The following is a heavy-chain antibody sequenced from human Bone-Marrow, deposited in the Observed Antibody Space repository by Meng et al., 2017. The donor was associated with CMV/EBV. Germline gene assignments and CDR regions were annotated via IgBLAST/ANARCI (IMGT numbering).Heavy chain of an antibody. D-gene: IGHD6-6*01. CDR1: GFTFSSYS. Sequence: GGSLRLSCAASGFTFSSYSMNWVRQAPGKGLEWVSYISSSSSTIYYADSVKGRFTISRDNAKNSLYLQMNSLRAEDTAVYYCARGREDSKWLASSSLDYWGQGTLVTVSS. V-gene: IGHV3-48*04. CDR3: ARGREDSKWLASSSLDY. CDR2: ISSSSSTI. J-gene: IGHJ4*02.